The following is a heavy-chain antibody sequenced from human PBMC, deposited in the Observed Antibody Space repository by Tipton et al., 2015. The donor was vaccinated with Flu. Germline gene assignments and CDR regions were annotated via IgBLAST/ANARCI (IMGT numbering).Heavy chain of an antibody. CDR2: IYHSVST. V-gene: IGHV4-38-2*02. D-gene: IGHD3-9*01. J-gene: IGHJ4*02. Sequence: TLSLTCTVSGYSISSGYYWGWIRQPPGKGLEWIGSIYHSVSTYYNPSPKSRVTISADTSKNQSSPKLSSVTAGDAALYYCARDGGYFDWLFPVGGVPFDYWGQGTLVTVSS. CDR3: ARDGGYFDWLFPVGGVPFDY. CDR1: GYSISSGYY.